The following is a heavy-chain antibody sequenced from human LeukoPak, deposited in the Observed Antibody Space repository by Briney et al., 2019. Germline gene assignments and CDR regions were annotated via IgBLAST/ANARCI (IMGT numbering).Heavy chain of an antibody. J-gene: IGHJ4*02. CDR3: VGVSGSYSSGDY. CDR1: AGSISSYC. CDR2: IYYTGSS. V-gene: IGHV4-59*01. Sequence: SETLSLTCSVSAGSISSYCWSWIRQPPGKGLEWIGYIYYTGSSNYNPSLKSRVTISLDMSKNQFSLKLSSVTAADTAVYYCVGVSGSYSSGDYWGQGTPVTVSS. D-gene: IGHD3-10*01.